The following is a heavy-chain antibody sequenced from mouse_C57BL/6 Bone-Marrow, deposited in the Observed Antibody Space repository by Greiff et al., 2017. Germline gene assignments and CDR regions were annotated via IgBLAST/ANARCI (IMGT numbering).Heavy chain of an antibody. CDR3: AKDNGYDYRFAY. CDR1: GYTFTSYW. J-gene: IGHJ3*01. D-gene: IGHD2-2*01. Sequence: QVQLQQPGAELVRPGSSVKLSCKASGYTFTSYWMDWVKQRSGQGLEWIGNIYPSDSDTQYNQKFKGQATLTVDKSSSTAYMQLSSLTSEASAVYCWAKDNGYDYRFAYWGQGTVVTVSA. V-gene: IGHV1-61*01. CDR2: IYPSDSDT.